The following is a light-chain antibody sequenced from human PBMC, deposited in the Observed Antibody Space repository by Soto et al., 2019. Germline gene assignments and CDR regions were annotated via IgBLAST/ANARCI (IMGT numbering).Light chain of an antibody. CDR3: SSYTSSSTLYV. J-gene: IGLJ1*01. V-gene: IGLV2-14*01. CDR2: DVS. Sequence: QSVLTQRASVSGSPGQSITISCTGTCSDVGGYNYVSWYQQHPGKAPKLMIYDVSNRPSGVSNRFSGSKSGNTASLTISGLQAEDEADYYCSSYTSSSTLYVFGTGTKVTVL. CDR1: CSDVGGYNY.